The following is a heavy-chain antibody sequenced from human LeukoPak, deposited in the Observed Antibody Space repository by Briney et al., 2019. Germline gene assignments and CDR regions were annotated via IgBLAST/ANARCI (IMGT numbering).Heavy chain of an antibody. D-gene: IGHD4-17*01. Sequence: ASVKVSCKVSGYTLTELSMHWVRQAPGKGLEWMGGFDPEDGETIYAQKFQGRVTMTEDTSTDTAYMELSSLRSEDTAVYYCAIPTPFGYYGDSNFDYWGQGTLVTVSS. CDR2: FDPEDGET. J-gene: IGHJ4*02. V-gene: IGHV1-24*01. CDR3: AIPTPFGYYGDSNFDY. CDR1: GYTLTELS.